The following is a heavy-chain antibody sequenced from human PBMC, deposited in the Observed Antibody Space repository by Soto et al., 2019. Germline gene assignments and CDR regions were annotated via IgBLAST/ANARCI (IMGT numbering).Heavy chain of an antibody. CDR2: SSWNSGNI. CDR1: GFTLDDYA. CDR3: ARVPYTNFGGYYYRMDV. D-gene: IGHD4-4*01. Sequence: PGGSLRLSCAVSGFTLDDYAMHWVRQAPGKGLEWVSGSSWNSGNIGYADSVKGRFIVSRDNAKNFLYLQMNSLRPEDTALYYCARVPYTNFGGYYYRMDVWGQGTTVTVSS. J-gene: IGHJ6*02. V-gene: IGHV3-9*01.